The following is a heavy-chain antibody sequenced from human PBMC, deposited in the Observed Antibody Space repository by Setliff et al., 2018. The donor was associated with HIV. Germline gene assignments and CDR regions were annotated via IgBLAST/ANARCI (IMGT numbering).Heavy chain of an antibody. CDR3: AGSTIASDSHSYYYIDV. V-gene: IGHV1-69*10. D-gene: IGHD2-8*01. CDR2: IIPILGIA. Sequence: SVKVSCKASGGTFSSYAISWVRQAPGQGLEWMGGIIPILGIANYAQKFQGRVTITAGKSTSTAYMELSSLRSEDTAVYYCAGSTIASDSHSYYYIDVWGRGTTVTVSS. CDR1: GGTFSSYA. J-gene: IGHJ6*03.